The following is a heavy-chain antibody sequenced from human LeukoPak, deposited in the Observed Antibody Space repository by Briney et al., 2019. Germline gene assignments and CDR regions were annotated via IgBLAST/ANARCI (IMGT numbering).Heavy chain of an antibody. V-gene: IGHV3-9*01. D-gene: IGHD3-16*02. CDR2: ISWNSGSI. CDR1: GFTFDDYA. Sequence: GGSLRLSCAASGFTFDDYAMHWVRQAPGKGLEWVSGISWNSGSIGYADSVEGRFTISRDNAKNSLYLQMNSLRAEDTALYYCAKGSTPFGGVIAYIDYWGQGTLVTVSS. CDR3: AKGSTPFGGVIAYIDY. J-gene: IGHJ4*02.